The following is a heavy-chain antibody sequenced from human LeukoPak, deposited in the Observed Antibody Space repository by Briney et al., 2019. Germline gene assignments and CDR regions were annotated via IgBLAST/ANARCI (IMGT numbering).Heavy chain of an antibody. V-gene: IGHV7-4-1*02. D-gene: IGHD3-9*01. J-gene: IGHJ5*02. CDR3: ARAILRYFDRWWFDP. Sequence: GASVKVSCKASGYTFTSYAMNWVRQAPGQGLEWMGWINTNTGNPTYAQGLTGRFVFSLDTSVSTAYLQISSLKAEDTAVYYCARAILRYFDRWWFDPWGQGTLVTVSS. CDR2: INTNTGNP. CDR1: GYTFTSYA.